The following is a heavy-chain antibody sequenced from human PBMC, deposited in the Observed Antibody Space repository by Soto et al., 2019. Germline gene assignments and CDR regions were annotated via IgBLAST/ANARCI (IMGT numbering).Heavy chain of an antibody. Sequence: QVQLVQSGAEVKKPGSSVKVSCKASGGTFSSYAISWVRQAPGQGLEWMGGIIPIFGTANYAQKFQGRVTITADKSTSTAYMELSSLRSEDTAVXXXAXVXXXXXRHFDYWGQGTLVTVSS. V-gene: IGHV1-69*06. J-gene: IGHJ4*02. CDR3: AXVXXXXXRHFDY. CDR1: GGTFSSYA. CDR2: IIPIFGTA.